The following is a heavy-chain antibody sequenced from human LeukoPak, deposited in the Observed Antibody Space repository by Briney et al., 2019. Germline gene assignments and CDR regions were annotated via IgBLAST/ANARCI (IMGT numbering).Heavy chain of an antibody. CDR3: ARDRYYGSYGMDV. CDR1: RFTFSSYW. CDR2: INSDGSST. V-gene: IGHV3-74*01. J-gene: IGHJ6*02. D-gene: IGHD3-10*01. Sequence: GGSLRLSCAASRFTFSSYWMHWVRQAPGKGLVWVSRINSDGSSTSYADSVKGRFTISRDNAKNTLYLQMNSLRAEDTAVYYCARDRYYGSYGMDVWGQGTTVTVSS.